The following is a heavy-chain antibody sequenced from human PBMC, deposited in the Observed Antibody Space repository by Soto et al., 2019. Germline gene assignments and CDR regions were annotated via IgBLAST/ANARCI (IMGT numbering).Heavy chain of an antibody. Sequence: SETLSLTCTVSGDSIISSDFYWGWVRQPPGKGLEWIGSIFYLGSSYYNPSLKSRVTTSVDTSKNQFSLRLRSVTAADTALYFCARHSLALRKNNWFDPWGQGIMVTVSS. CDR2: IFYLGSS. J-gene: IGHJ5*02. V-gene: IGHV4-39*01. CDR1: GDSIISSDFY. CDR3: ARHSLALRKNNWFDP. D-gene: IGHD3-3*02.